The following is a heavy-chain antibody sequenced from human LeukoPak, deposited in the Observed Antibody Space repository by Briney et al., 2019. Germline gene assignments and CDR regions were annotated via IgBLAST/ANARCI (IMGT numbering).Heavy chain of an antibody. Sequence: SETLSLTCTVSGGSIISSSFWWGWIRQPPGKGLEWIGSIYYSGNTYYNASLKSQVSISIDTSKNRFSLKLTSVTAADTAVYYCARQTGSGLFILPGGQGTLVTVSS. V-gene: IGHV4-39*01. CDR3: ARQTGSGLFILP. J-gene: IGHJ4*02. D-gene: IGHD3/OR15-3a*01. CDR2: IYYSGNT. CDR1: GGSIISSSFW.